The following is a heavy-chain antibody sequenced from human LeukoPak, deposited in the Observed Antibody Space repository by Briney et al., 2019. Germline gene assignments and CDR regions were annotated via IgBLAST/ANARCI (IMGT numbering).Heavy chain of an antibody. CDR2: INPNGGGT. J-gene: IGHJ4*02. Sequence: ASVKVSCKASGYTFTANCIHWVRQAPGQGLEWMGWINPNGGGTNYAQKFQGWVTMTGDTSISTLYMELSRLKSDDTAVYYCARGFGSSWFDYWGQGTLVTVSS. CDR3: ARGFGSSWFDY. CDR1: GYTFTANC. V-gene: IGHV1-2*04. D-gene: IGHD6-13*01.